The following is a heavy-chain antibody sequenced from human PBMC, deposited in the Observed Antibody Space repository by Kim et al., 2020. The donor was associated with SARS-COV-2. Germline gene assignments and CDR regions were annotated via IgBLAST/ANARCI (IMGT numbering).Heavy chain of an antibody. J-gene: IGHJ4*01. CDR1: GYIFMSYY. CDR3: ARGAKPVGNGWSHFDY. Sequence: ASVKVSCKASGYIFMSYYIHWVRQAPGQGLEWMGIINPSGGTTSYPQNFRDRVTMTRDTSTSTVYMEVSSLRSEDTAVYYCARGAKPVGNGWSHFDYWGHGTLVTVSS. CDR2: INPSGGTT. D-gene: IGHD6-19*01. V-gene: IGHV1-46*01.